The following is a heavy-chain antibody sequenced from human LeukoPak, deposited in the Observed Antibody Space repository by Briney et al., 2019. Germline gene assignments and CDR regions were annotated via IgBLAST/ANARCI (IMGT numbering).Heavy chain of an antibody. CDR1: GYTLTELS. CDR3: ARDSVTGTTKTYMDV. CDR2: FDPEDGET. V-gene: IGHV1-24*01. J-gene: IGHJ6*03. D-gene: IGHD1-7*01. Sequence: ASVKVSCKVSGYTLTELSMHWVRQAPGKGLERMGGFDPEDGETIYAQKFQGRVTMTEDTSTDTAYMELSSLRSEDTAVYYCARDSVTGTTKTYMDVWGKGTTVTVSS.